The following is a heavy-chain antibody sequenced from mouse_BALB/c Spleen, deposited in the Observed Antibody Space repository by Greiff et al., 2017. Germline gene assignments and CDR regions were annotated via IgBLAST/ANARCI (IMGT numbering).Heavy chain of an antibody. CDR3: ARKNGVLDY. Sequence: EVQLVESGGGLVQPGGSRKLSCAASGFTFSSFGMHWVRQAPEKGLEWVAYISSGSSTIYYADTVKGRFTISRDNPKNTLFLQMTSLRSEDTAMYYCARKNGVLDYWGQGTTLTVSS. CDR2: ISSGSSTI. V-gene: IGHV5-17*02. CDR1: GFTFSSFG. J-gene: IGHJ2*01.